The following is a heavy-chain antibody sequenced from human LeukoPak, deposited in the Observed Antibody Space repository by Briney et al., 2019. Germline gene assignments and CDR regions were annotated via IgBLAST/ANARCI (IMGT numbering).Heavy chain of an antibody. CDR1: GYSISSGYY. D-gene: IGHD1-26*01. V-gene: IGHV4-38-2*02. J-gene: IGHJ4*02. CDR2: IYYSGST. Sequence: SETLSLTCTVSGYSISSGYYWGWIRQPPGKGLEWIGSIYYSGSTYYNPSLKSRVTISVDTSKNQFSLKLSSVTAADTAVYYCARSAGATTGYYFDYWGQGTLVTVSS. CDR3: ARSAGATTGYYFDY.